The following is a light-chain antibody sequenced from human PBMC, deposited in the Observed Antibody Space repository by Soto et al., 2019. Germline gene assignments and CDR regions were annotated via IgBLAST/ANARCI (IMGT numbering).Light chain of an antibody. Sequence: EIVLTQSPGTLSLSPWESATLSCRASQSVSILLAWYQQKPGQAPRLLIYGASRRATGIPDRFSGRESGTDFTLTITTLEPEDSAVYFCQQYASSPYTFGQGTKVDIK. CDR3: QQYASSPYT. J-gene: IGKJ2*01. CDR1: QSVSIL. CDR2: GAS. V-gene: IGKV3-20*01.